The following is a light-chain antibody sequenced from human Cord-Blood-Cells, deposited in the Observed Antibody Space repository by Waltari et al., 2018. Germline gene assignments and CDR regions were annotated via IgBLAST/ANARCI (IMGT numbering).Light chain of an antibody. CDR1: SIYVGSYNL. CDR3: CSYAGSSTFDV. V-gene: IGLV2-23*03. Sequence: QSALTQPASVSGSPGQSITISCTGTSIYVGSYNLVSWYQKHPGKAPKHMIYEGSKRPSRLSNRISGSKSGNTASLARSGLKAEGEDDYYCCSYAGSSTFDVYGGENKLSVL. J-gene: IGLJ3*02. CDR2: EGS.